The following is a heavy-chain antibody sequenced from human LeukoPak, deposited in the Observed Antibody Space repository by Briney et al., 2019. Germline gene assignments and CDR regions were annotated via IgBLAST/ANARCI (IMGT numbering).Heavy chain of an antibody. V-gene: IGHV1-18*01. D-gene: IGHD2-15*01. Sequence: ASVKVSCKASGYTFTSYGISWVRQAPGQGLEWMGWISAYNGNTNYAQKLQGRVTMTTDTSTSTAYMELRSLRSDDTAVYYCARVVGLPGFDAFDIWGQGTMVTVSS. CDR2: ISAYNGNT. J-gene: IGHJ3*02. CDR1: GYTFTSYG. CDR3: ARVVGLPGFDAFDI.